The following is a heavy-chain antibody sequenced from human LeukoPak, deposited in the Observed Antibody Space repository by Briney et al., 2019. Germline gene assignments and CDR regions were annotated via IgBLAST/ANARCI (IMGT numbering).Heavy chain of an antibody. J-gene: IGHJ4*02. CDR2: ISGSGTSI. CDR1: GFTFSSYE. Sequence: GGSLRLSCAASGFTFSSYEMNWVSQAPGKGLERVSYISGSGTSIYYADSVKGRFTISRDNAENSLYLQMNSLRAEDTAVYFCARDGSTGSGYFDYWGQGTLIAVSS. CDR3: ARDGSTGSGYFDY. V-gene: IGHV3-48*03. D-gene: IGHD2-8*02.